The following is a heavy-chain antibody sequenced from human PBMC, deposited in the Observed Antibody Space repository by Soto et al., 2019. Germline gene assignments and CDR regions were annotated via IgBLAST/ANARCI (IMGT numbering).Heavy chain of an antibody. CDR2: IYDSESA. J-gene: IGHJ4*01. Sequence: QVQLQESGPGLVKASQTLSLICSVSGESISSGGYYWSWIRHHPGKGLEWIGYIYDSESAYYNPSLKSRGTHSMGTAKKQFRKKLSPGAAGDTAVFFRGKASSSPAAADYLGPGNLIPRSS. V-gene: IGHV4-31*03. D-gene: IGHD6-13*01. CDR1: GESISSGGYY. CDR3: GKASSSPAAADY.